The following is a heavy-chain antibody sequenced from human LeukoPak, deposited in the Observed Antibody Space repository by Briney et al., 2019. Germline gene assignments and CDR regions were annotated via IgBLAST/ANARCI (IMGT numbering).Heavy chain of an antibody. J-gene: IGHJ4*02. V-gene: IGHV1-3*01. CDR1: GYTFTRCA. D-gene: IGHD3-16*01. CDR3: ARKIQGEQHPFDY. CDR2: IHADSGNT. Sequence: GASVKVSCKTSGYTFTRCAVHWVRQAPGQRLEWMGWIHADSGNTKYSQKLQGRVTIARDTSASTIYMELSSLRSEDTAVYYCARKIQGEQHPFDYWGQGALVTVSS.